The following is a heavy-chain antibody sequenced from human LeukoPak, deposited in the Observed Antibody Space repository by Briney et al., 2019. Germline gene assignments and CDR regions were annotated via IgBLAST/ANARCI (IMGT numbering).Heavy chain of an antibody. CDR1: GFTGSSKY. CDR2: ISGSGGST. D-gene: IGHD2-2*01. V-gene: IGHV3-23*01. CDR3: AKDRVVGYCSSTSCPRYYYYMDV. J-gene: IGHJ6*03. Sequence: GGSLRLSCAASGFTGSSKYMSWVRQAPGKGLEWVSAISGSGGSTYYADSVKGRFTISRDNSKNTLYLQMNSLRAEDTAVYYCAKDRVVGYCSSTSCPRYYYYMDVWGKGTTVTVSS.